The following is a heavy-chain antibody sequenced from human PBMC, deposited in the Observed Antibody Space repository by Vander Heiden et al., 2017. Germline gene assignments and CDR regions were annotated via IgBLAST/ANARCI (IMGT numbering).Heavy chain of an antibody. V-gene: IGHV3-30*18. CDR1: GFTFNNFG. D-gene: IGHD3-16*01. J-gene: IGHJ4*02. Sequence: QVQLVESGGGVVQPGRSLRLSCAASGFTFNNFGMHWVRQAPGKGLEWVALITYDGRKFFYVDAVRGRFTISRDNSKNTLYLQMNSLRDEDTAVYYCAKDLLGGAIDYWGQGTLVTVSS. CDR3: AKDLLGGAIDY. CDR2: ITYDGRKF.